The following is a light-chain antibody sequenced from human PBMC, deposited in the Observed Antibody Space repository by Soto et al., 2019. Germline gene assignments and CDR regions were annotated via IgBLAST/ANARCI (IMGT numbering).Light chain of an antibody. V-gene: IGKV2-28*01. CDR2: LGS. CDR3: MQALQTRVT. Sequence: VMTQSPLSLPVTPGKPAAISCRSSQSLLHSDGYNELDWYLQKPGQSPQLLIYLGSNRASGVPDRFSGSGSGTDFTLKISRVEAEDVGVYYCMQALQTRVTFGGGTKVDIK. CDR1: QSLLHSDGYNE. J-gene: IGKJ4*01.